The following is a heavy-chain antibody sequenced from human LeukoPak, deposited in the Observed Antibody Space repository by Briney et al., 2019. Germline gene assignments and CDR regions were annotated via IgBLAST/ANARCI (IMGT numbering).Heavy chain of an antibody. Sequence: PSETLSLTCTVSGYSISSGYYWGWIRQPPGKGLEWIGSIYHSGSTYYNPSLKSRVTISVDTSKNQFPLKLSSVTAADTAVYYCARDESKLLWFGELQYYFDYWGQGTLVTVSS. J-gene: IGHJ4*02. CDR2: IYHSGST. CDR3: ARDESKLLWFGELQYYFDY. V-gene: IGHV4-38-2*02. CDR1: GYSISSGYY. D-gene: IGHD3-10*01.